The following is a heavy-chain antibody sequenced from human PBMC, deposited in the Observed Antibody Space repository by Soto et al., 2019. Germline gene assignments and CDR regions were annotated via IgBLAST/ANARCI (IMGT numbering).Heavy chain of an antibody. D-gene: IGHD3-10*01. Sequence: QVHLVQSGAEVKKPGASVKVSCKASGYTFTNYDINWVRQAPGQGLEWMGWISTYTGNTNYAQKRQGRITMTTDTATSTAYMELRSLRSDETAVYYCARGYYYGAGRPTPGGMDVWGQGTTVTVSS. V-gene: IGHV1-18*01. CDR2: ISTYTGNT. CDR3: ARGYYYGAGRPTPGGMDV. J-gene: IGHJ6*02. CDR1: GYTFTNYD.